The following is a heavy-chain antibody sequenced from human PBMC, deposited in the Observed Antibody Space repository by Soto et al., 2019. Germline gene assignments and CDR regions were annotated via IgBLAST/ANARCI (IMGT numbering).Heavy chain of an antibody. D-gene: IGHD6-13*01. V-gene: IGHV1-2*04. J-gene: IGHJ4*01. CDR3: ARGANSSSWYYFDY. Sequence: QVQLVQSGAEVKNPGASVKVSCKASGYTFTGYYMHWVRQAPGQGLEWMGWINPNSGGTNYAQKFQGWVTMTRDTSISTSYMELSRLRADATAVYYCARGANSSSWYYFDYWGHGTLVTFSS. CDR1: GYTFTGYY. CDR2: INPNSGGT.